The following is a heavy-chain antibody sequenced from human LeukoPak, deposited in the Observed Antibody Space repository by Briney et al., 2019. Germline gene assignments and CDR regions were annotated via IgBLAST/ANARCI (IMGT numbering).Heavy chain of an antibody. V-gene: IGHV1-69*05. Sequence: SVKVSCKASGGTFSSYAISWVRQAPGQGPEWMGGIIPIFGTANYAQEFQGRVTITTDESTSTAYMELSSLRSEDTAVYYCARGSGYDYPGGADYWGQGTLVTVSS. CDR3: ARGSGYDYPGGADY. D-gene: IGHD5-12*01. CDR1: GGTFSSYA. J-gene: IGHJ4*02. CDR2: IIPIFGTA.